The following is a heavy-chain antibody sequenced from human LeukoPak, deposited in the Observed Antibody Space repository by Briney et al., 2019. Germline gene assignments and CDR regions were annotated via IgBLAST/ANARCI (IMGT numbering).Heavy chain of an antibody. D-gene: IGHD5-24*01. CDR2: IIPIFGTA. J-gene: IGHJ4*02. CDR3: ARGEMATMGY. V-gene: IGHV1-69*06. CDR1: GYTFTGYY. Sequence: SVKVSCKASGYTFTGYYMHWVRQAPGQGLEWMGGIIPIFGTANYAQKFQGRVTITADKSTSTAYMELSSLRSEDTAVYYCARGEMATMGYWGQGTLVTVSS.